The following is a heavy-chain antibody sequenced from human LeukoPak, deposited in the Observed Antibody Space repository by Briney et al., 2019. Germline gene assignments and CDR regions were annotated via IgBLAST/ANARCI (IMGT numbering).Heavy chain of an antibody. CDR1: GGSISSYY. CDR2: IYYSGST. CDR3: ARDYSGGLAP. V-gene: IGHV4-59*01. D-gene: IGHD2-21*01. Sequence: SETLSLTCTVSGGSISSYYWRWIRQPPGKGLEWIGYIYYSGSTNYNPSLKSRVTISVDTSKNQFSLKLSSVTAADTAVYYCARDYSGGLAPWGQGTLVTVSS. J-gene: IGHJ5*02.